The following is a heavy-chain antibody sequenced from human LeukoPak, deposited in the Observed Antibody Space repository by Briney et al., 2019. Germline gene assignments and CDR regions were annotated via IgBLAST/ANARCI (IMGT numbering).Heavy chain of an antibody. V-gene: IGHV3-7*01. J-gene: IGHJ4*02. CDR1: GFIFGNYW. CDR2: IKQDGSEK. D-gene: IGHD6-19*01. Sequence: PGGSLRLSCAASGFIFGNYWMTWVRQAPGKGLEWVANIKQDGSEKNYVDSVKGRFTISRDNAKNSLYLQMNSLRAEDTAVYYCAGPPQAGPFDYWGQGTLVAVSS. CDR3: AGPPQAGPFDY.